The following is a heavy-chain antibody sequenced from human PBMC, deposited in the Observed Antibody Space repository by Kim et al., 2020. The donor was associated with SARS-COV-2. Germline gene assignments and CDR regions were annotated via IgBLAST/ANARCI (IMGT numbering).Heavy chain of an antibody. J-gene: IGHJ6*02. D-gene: IGHD3-10*01. Sequence: KGRFTISRDNSKNTLYLQMNSLRAEDTAVYYCAKNMVRGAYYYHYGMDVWGQGITVTVSS. CDR3: AKNMVRGAYYYHYGMDV. V-gene: IGHV3-23*03.